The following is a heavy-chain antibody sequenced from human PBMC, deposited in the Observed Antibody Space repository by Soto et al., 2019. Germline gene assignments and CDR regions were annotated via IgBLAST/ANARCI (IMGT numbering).Heavy chain of an antibody. Sequence: QVQLVQSGAEVKKPGSSVKVSCKASGGTFSSYAISWVRQAPGQGLEWMGGIIPIFGTANYAQKFQGRVTITADESTSTAYMELSSLRSEDTAVYYCAREALNRNRGSYYYYYGMDVWGQGTTVTVSS. V-gene: IGHV1-69*01. J-gene: IGHJ6*02. CDR3: AREALNRNRGSYYYYYGMDV. CDR2: IIPIFGTA. D-gene: IGHD7-27*01. CDR1: GGTFSSYA.